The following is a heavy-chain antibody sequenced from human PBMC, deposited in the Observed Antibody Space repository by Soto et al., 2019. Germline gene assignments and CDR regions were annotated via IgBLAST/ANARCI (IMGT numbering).Heavy chain of an antibody. Sequence: LSLTCTVSGGSVSSVSYYWSWIRQPPGKGLEWIGYIYYSGSTNYNPSLKSRVTISVDTSKNQFSLKLSSVTAADTAVYYCAGRIAVAGTFDYWGQGTLVTVSS. J-gene: IGHJ4*02. CDR1: GGSVSSVSYY. V-gene: IGHV4-61*01. CDR2: IYYSGST. D-gene: IGHD6-19*01. CDR3: AGRIAVAGTFDY.